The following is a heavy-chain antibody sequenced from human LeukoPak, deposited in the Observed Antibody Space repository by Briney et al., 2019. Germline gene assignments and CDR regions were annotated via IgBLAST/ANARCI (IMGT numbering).Heavy chain of an antibody. J-gene: IGHJ4*02. Sequence: GGSMRLSCTASGFSFSNSAMAWVRQAPGKGLEWVSSIGGGGSSYYAGSVKGRFTISRDNFKNKVYLQMNNLRAEDTAIFYCVKGVTMVRGSREFDYWGQGTLVTVSS. CDR2: IGGGGSS. CDR1: GFSFSNSA. V-gene: IGHV3-23*01. CDR3: VKGVTMVRGSREFDY. D-gene: IGHD3-10*01.